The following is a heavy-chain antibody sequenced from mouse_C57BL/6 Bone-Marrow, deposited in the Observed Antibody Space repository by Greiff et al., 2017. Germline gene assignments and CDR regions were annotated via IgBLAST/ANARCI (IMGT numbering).Heavy chain of an antibody. CDR1: GYTFTSYW. CDR2: IDPSDSYT. D-gene: IGHD2-12*01. CDR3: RVDSDWYDY. V-gene: IGHV1-69*01. J-gene: IGHJ2*01. Sequence: QVQLQQPGAELVMPGASVKLSCKASGYTFTSYWMHWVKQRPGQGLEWIGEIDPSDSYTNYNQKFKGKSTLTVDKSSSTAYMHLSSLTSEDSAVYYCRVDSDWYDYWGQGTTLTVSS.